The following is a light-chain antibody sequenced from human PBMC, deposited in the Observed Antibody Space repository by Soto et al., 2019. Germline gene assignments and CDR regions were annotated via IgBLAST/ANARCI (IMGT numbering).Light chain of an antibody. J-gene: IGKJ1*01. Sequence: DIQMTQSPSTLSASVGDRVTITCRASQSISNWLAWYQKKPGRAPKFLIYQASSLESGVPSRFSGSGSGTKFTLTISSLQPDDFATYYCQQYYNSWTFGQGTKVEIK. CDR1: QSISNW. CDR2: QAS. V-gene: IGKV1-5*03. CDR3: QQYYNSWT.